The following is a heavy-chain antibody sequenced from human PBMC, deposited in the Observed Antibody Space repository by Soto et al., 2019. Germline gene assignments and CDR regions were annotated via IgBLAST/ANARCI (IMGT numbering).Heavy chain of an antibody. CDR1: GGSISSSSYY. V-gene: IGHV4-39*01. Sequence: QLQLQELGPGLVKPSETLSLTCTVSGGSISSSSYYWGWIRQPPGKGLEWIGSIYYSGSTYYNPSLKSRVTISVDTSKNQFSLKLSSVTAADTAVFYCARVGEVVIITTAVWFDPWGQGTLVTVSS. CDR3: ARVGEVVIITTAVWFDP. D-gene: IGHD3-22*01. CDR2: IYYSGST. J-gene: IGHJ5*02.